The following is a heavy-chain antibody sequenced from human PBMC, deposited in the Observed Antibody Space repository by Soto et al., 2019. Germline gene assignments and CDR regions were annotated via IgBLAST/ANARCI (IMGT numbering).Heavy chain of an antibody. CDR2: ISDSGDKT. D-gene: IGHD2-2*01. J-gene: IGHJ4*02. Sequence: GGSLRLSCVGSGFTFSRYAMSWVRQAPGRELEWVSSISDSGDKTYYADFVKGRFTISRDNSKNALYVQMNSLRADDTAVYYCVKDARFCSSTSCSRFYFDCWGRGSLVTVSS. V-gene: IGHV3-23*01. CDR1: GFTFSRYA. CDR3: VKDARFCSSTSCSRFYFDC.